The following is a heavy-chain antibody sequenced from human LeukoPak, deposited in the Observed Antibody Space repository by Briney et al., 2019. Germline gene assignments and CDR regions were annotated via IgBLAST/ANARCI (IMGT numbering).Heavy chain of an antibody. CDR1: GFTFSSYW. D-gene: IGHD2-2*01. CDR2: IKQDGSEK. V-gene: IGHV3-7*01. Sequence: GGSLRLSCAASGFTFSSYWMSWVRQAPGKGLEWVANIKQDGSEKYYVDSVKGRFTISRDNAKNSLYLQMNSLRAEDTAVYYCARDPGYCSSTSCFNYYYYMDVWGKGTTVAVSS. J-gene: IGHJ6*03. CDR3: ARDPGYCSSTSCFNYYYYMDV.